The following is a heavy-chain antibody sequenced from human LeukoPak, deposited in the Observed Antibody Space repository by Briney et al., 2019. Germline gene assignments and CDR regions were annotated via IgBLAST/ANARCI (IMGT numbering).Heavy chain of an antibody. V-gene: IGHV3-7*03. Sequence: GGSLRLSCAASGFAFSDYWMSWVRQAPGKGLEWVANIKGDGSEDYYVDYQKGRFTVSRDNTKSPLYLQMNSLRAEDTAVYYCARDRSIRAAGSLYWGQGTLVIVSS. CDR1: GFAFSDYW. J-gene: IGHJ4*02. D-gene: IGHD6-13*01. CDR2: IKGDGSED. CDR3: ARDRSIRAAGSLY.